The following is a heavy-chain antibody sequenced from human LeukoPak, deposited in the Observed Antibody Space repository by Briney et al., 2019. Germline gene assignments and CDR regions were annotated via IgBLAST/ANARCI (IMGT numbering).Heavy chain of an antibody. D-gene: IGHD6-25*01. CDR1: GFTSGDYA. Sequence: GGSLRLSCTTSGFTSGDYAMSWVRQAPGKGLQWVGFIRSKTYGGTADYAASVRGRFTISRDDSKSVAYLQMNSLKTEDTAVYYCTREAPSAAGPPFDYWGQGTLVTVSS. J-gene: IGHJ4*02. CDR2: IRSKTYGGTA. CDR3: TREAPSAAGPPFDY. V-gene: IGHV3-49*04.